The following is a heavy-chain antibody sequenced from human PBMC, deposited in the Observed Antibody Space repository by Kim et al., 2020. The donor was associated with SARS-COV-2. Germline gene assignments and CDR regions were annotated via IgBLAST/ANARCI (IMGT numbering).Heavy chain of an antibody. CDR2: ISWNIRSV. CDR1: GFTFKNYG. CDR3: AKDLGPYGVAVALERGTFDF. V-gene: IGHV3-9*01. Sequence: GGSLRLSCEASGFTFKNYGMHWVRQVPGKGLEWVSGISWNIRSVKYADFVKGRFTISRDSADNFLYLQMDSLRPEDTAFYYCAKDLGPYGVAVALERGTFDFWGQGTRVNVSS. J-gene: IGHJ3*01. D-gene: IGHD6-19*01.